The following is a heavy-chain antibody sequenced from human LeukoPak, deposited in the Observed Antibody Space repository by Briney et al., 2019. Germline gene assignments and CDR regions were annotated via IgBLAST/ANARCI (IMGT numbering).Heavy chain of an antibody. CDR2: IYSGGST. Sequence: PGGSLRLSCAASGFTVSSNYMSWVRQAPGKGLEWVSVIYSGGSTYYADSVKGRFTISRDNSKNTLYLQMNSLRAEDTAVYYCARGLVDTAMSPYYYYGMDVWGQGTTVTVSS. D-gene: IGHD5-18*01. V-gene: IGHV3-53*01. J-gene: IGHJ6*02. CDR3: ARGLVDTAMSPYYYYGMDV. CDR1: GFTVSSNY.